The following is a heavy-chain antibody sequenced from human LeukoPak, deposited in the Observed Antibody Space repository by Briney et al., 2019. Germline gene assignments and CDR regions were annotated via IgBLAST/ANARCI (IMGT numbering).Heavy chain of an antibody. V-gene: IGHV3-49*04. Sequence: PGGSLRLSCTASGLTFGDYAMSWVRQAPGKGLEWVGFIRSKTYGGTAEYAASVKGRFTISRDDSKSIAYLQMNSLKTEDTAVYYCTRSRGSGWYVDYWGQGTLVTVSS. CDR2: IRSKTYGGTA. CDR1: GLTFGDYA. D-gene: IGHD6-19*01. CDR3: TRSRGSGWYVDY. J-gene: IGHJ4*02.